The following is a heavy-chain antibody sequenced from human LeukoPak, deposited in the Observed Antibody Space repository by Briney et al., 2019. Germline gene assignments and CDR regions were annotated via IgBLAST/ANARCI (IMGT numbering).Heavy chain of an antibody. V-gene: IGHV3-11*04. CDR1: GFTFSDYY. Sequence: PGGSLRLSCAASGFTFSDYYMSWIRQAPGRGLEWVSYISSSGRTISYADSVKGRFTISRDNAKKSLYLQMDSLRAEDTAVCYCARDSSGYYPQRFDYWGQGTLVTVSS. D-gene: IGHD3-22*01. CDR3: ARDSSGYYPQRFDY. CDR2: ISSSGRTI. J-gene: IGHJ4*02.